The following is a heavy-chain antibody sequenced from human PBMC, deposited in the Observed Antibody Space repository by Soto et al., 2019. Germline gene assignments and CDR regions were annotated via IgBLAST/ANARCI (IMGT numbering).Heavy chain of an antibody. CDR3: ARTRRGFRKGYYYGMDV. CDR1: GYSFTSYW. V-gene: IGHV5-51*01. Sequence: PGESLKISCKGSGYSFTSYWIGWVRQMPGKGLEWMGIIYPGDSDTRYSPSFQGQVTISADRSISTAYLQWSSLKASDTAMYYCARTRRGFRKGYYYGMDVWGQGNTVTVSS. CDR2: IYPGDSDT. J-gene: IGHJ6*02.